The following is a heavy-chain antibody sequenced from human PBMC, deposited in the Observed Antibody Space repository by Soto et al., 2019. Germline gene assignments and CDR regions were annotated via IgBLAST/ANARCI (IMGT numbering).Heavy chain of an antibody. CDR1: GFTFSDAW. CDR3: TTDSHFTMILVRFDF. V-gene: IGHV3-15*07. J-gene: IGHJ4*01. Sequence: EVQLVESGGGLVKPGGSLRLSCAASGFTFSDAWINWVRQAPGKGLEWVGRIKSKTDGGTTDFAAAVKGRFAISRDDSKNMVYLQMNSLKTEDTAVYYCTTDSHFTMILVRFDFWGIGTLVTVSS. D-gene: IGHD3-22*01. CDR2: IKSKTDGGTT.